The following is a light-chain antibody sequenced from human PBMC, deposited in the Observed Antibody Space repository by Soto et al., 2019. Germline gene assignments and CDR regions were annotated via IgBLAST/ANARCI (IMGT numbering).Light chain of an antibody. J-gene: IGKJ1*01. CDR2: WAS. CDR1: QSILYSSNNENY. CDR3: QQYFYSQRK. V-gene: IGKV4-1*01. Sequence: DVVMTQSPDSLAVSLGERATINCKSSQSILYSSNNENYLAWYQQKPGQPPKLLIYWASTRESGVPDRFSGSGSGTDFTLTISSLQAEDVEVYYCQQYFYSQRKFGKGTKVDI.